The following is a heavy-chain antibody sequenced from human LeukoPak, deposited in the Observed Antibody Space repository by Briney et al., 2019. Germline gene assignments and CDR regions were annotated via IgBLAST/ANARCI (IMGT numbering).Heavy chain of an antibody. V-gene: IGHV1-2*02. CDR1: GYTFAGYY. D-gene: IGHD3-22*01. CDR3: ARAFHYYDSSGYYLNY. Sequence: ASVKVSCKASGYTFAGYYMHWVRQAPGQGLEWMGWINPNSGGTNYAQKFQGRVTITRDTSISTAYMELSRLRSDDTAGYYCARAFHYYDSSGYYLNYWGQGTLVTVSS. CDR2: INPNSGGT. J-gene: IGHJ4*02.